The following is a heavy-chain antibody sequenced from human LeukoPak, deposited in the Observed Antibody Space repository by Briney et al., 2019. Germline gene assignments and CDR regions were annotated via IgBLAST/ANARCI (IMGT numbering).Heavy chain of an antibody. CDR2: IYYSGST. Sequence: PSQTLSLTCTVSGGSISSGSYYWGWIRQPPGKGLEWIGSIYYSGSTYYNPSLKSRVTISVDTSKNQFSLKLSSVTAADTAVYYCARADGRGWLTNLYYFDYWGQGTLVTVSS. D-gene: IGHD4/OR15-4a*01. V-gene: IGHV4-39*01. J-gene: IGHJ4*02. CDR3: ARADGRGWLTNLYYFDY. CDR1: GGSISSGSYY.